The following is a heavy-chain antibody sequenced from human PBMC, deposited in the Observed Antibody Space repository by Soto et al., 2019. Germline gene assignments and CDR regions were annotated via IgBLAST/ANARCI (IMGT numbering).Heavy chain of an antibody. CDR3: ARTIGSWYGAFDI. J-gene: IGHJ3*02. D-gene: IGHD6-13*01. CDR1: DDSITSGAYY. Sequence: NPSETLSLTCTVSDDSITSGAYYWGLIRQPPGKGLEWIGTIQYRGSTYYNPSLKSRVTISVDTSKNQFSLRLSSVTAADTAVYYCARTIGSWYGAFDIWGQGTMVTVSS. V-gene: IGHV4-39*07. CDR2: IQYRGST.